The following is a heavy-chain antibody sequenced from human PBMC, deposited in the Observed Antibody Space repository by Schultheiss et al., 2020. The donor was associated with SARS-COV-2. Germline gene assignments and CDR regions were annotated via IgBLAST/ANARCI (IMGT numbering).Heavy chain of an antibody. CDR1: GYTFSSYG. CDR3: ARTAGISTMVRGVIIRGGAFDI. CDR2: ISAYNGNT. D-gene: IGHD3-10*01. V-gene: IGHV1-18*01. J-gene: IGHJ3*02. Sequence: APVKVSCKASGYTFSSYGISWVRQAPGQGLEWMGWISAYNGNTNYAQKLQGRVTMTTDTSTSTAYMELRSLRSDDTAVYYCARTAGISTMVRGVIIRGGAFDIWGQGTMVTVSS.